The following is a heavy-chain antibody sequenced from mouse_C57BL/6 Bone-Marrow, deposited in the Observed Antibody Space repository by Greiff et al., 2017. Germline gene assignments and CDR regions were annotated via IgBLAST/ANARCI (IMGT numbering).Heavy chain of an antibody. D-gene: IGHD2-3*01. V-gene: IGHV2-2*01. CDR1: GFSLTSYG. Sequence: QVQLMESGPGLVQPSQSLSITCTASGFSLTSYGVPWVRQSPGKGLEWLGVLWSGGSTDYYAAFISRLCISKDNSKSQVFFKMNSLQSDYTTIYYCAKSDGYRFAYWGQGTLVTGSA. J-gene: IGHJ3*01. CDR3: AKSDGYRFAY. CDR2: LWSGGST.